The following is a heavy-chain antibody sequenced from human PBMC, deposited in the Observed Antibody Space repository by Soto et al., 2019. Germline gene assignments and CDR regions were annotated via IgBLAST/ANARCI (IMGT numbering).Heavy chain of an antibody. CDR3: ARHGSYCFDD. CDR2: ITSSSTYT. D-gene: IGHD1-26*01. Sequence: QVQLVESGGGLVKPGGSLRLSCAASGFSFSDYYMSWIRQAPGKGLEWVSYITSSSTYTKYADSVRGRFAISRDNAKNSLYLQMNSLRAEDTAVYSCARHGSYCFDDWGQGTLVTVSS. V-gene: IGHV3-11*06. J-gene: IGHJ4*02. CDR1: GFSFSDYY.